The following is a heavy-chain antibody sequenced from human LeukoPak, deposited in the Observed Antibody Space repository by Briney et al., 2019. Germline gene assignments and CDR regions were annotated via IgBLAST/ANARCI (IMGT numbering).Heavy chain of an antibody. J-gene: IGHJ4*02. CDR2: ISSSSYI. CDR1: GFTFSSYS. CDR3: ARDSVAKKPDY. D-gene: IGHD5-12*01. Sequence: GGSLRLSCAASGFTFSSYSMNWVRQAPGKGLEWVSSISSSSYIYYADSVKGRFTISRDNAKNSLYLQMNSLRAEDTAVYYCARDSVAKKPDYWGQGTLVTASS. V-gene: IGHV3-21*01.